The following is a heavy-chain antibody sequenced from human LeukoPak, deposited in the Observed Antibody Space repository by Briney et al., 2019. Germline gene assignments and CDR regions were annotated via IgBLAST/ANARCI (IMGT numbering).Heavy chain of an antibody. Sequence: GGSLRLSCAASGFAFSSYWMSWVRQAPWKGLEWVANIKPDGSENFYVDSVKARFTISRDNAKNSLYLRRTSLKDEDTSVYYCASSRNWGEGTLVTVSS. CDR3: ASSRN. J-gene: IGHJ4*02. CDR2: IKPDGSEN. V-gene: IGHV3-7*02. CDR1: GFAFSSYW.